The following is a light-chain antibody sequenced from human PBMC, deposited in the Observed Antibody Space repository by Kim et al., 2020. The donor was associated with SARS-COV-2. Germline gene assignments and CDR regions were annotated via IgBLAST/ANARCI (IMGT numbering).Light chain of an antibody. V-gene: IGKV1-16*01. Sequence: DIQMTQSPSSLSASVGDRVTITCRASQDISNNLAWFQQIPGKAPKPLIYAASNLQGGVPARFGGSGSGTQFTLTIGSLQPEDVATYYCRQLRNYPPTFGGETKVE. CDR3: RQLRNYPPT. CDR2: AAS. CDR1: QDISNN. J-gene: IGKJ4*01.